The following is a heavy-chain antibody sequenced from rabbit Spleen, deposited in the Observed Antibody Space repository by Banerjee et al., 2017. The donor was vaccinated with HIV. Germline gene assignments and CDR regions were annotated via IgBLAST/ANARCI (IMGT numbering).Heavy chain of an antibody. Sequence: QEQLEESGGDLVKPEGSLTLTCTASGFSFSSGYDMCWVRQAPGKGLEWIGSIYSVIDYTYYASWVKGRFTISKTSSTTVTLQMTSLTVADTATYFCARVSETSGWGEDLWGPGTLVTVS. CDR3: ARVSETSGWGEDL. CDR1: GFSFSSGYD. V-gene: IGHV1S45*01. CDR2: IYSVIDYT. J-gene: IGHJ4*01. D-gene: IGHD4-1*01.